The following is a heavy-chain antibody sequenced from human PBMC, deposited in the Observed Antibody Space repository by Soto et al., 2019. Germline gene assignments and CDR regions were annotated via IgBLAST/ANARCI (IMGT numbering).Heavy chain of an antibody. Sequence: NFQGRVTITRDTSASTAYMELSSLKSEDTAVYYCAKLGYTSSDYFDYWGQGTLVTVSS. V-gene: IGHV1-3*01. D-gene: IGHD6-6*01. CDR3: AKLGYTSSDYFDY. J-gene: IGHJ4*02.